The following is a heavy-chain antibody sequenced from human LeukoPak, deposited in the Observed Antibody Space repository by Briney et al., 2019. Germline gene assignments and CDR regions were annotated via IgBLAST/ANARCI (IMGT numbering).Heavy chain of an antibody. Sequence: PSETLSLTCTVSGASISSYYWSWIRQPPGKGLEWIAYIHSSGSTSYNPSLKSRVTISVDTSKNEFSLKLTSVNAADTAVYYCARDRPGGSSLDYWGQGTLITVSS. D-gene: IGHD6-13*01. V-gene: IGHV4-59*01. CDR3: ARDRPGGSSLDY. CDR1: GASISSYY. CDR2: IHSSGST. J-gene: IGHJ4*02.